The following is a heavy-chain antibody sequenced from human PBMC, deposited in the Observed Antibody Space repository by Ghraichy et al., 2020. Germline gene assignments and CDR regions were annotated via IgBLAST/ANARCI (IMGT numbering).Heavy chain of an antibody. Sequence: GGSLRLSCAASGFTFSSYEMNWVRQAPGKGLEWVSYISSSGSTIYYADSVKGRFTISRDNAKNSLYLQMNSLRAEDTAVYYCARFGYGVVMVHYYYYGMDVWGQGTTVTVSS. V-gene: IGHV3-48*03. CDR3: ARFGYGVVMVHYYYYGMDV. CDR2: ISSSGSTI. CDR1: GFTFSSYE. J-gene: IGHJ6*02. D-gene: IGHD4-17*01.